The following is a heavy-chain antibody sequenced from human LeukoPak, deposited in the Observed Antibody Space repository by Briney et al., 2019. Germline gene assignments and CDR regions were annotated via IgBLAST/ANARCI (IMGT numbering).Heavy chain of an antibody. CDR2: INPNSGGT. D-gene: IGHD3-22*01. CDR3: ARVRYYDSSGYYSWFDP. J-gene: IGHJ5*02. Sequence: GASVKVSCKASGYTFTGYYMHWVRQAPGQGLEWVGWINPNSGGTNYEQKFQGRVTMTRDTSISTAYMELSRLKSDDTAVYYCARVRYYDSSGYYSWFDPWGQGTLVTVSS. V-gene: IGHV1-2*02. CDR1: GYTFTGYY.